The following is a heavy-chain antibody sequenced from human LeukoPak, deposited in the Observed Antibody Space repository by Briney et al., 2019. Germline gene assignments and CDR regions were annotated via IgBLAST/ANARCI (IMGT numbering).Heavy chain of an antibody. CDR1: GYTFTSYG. CDR2: ISGYNANT. CDR3: ATEYYYDSSGPTPLDY. D-gene: IGHD3-22*01. V-gene: IGHV1-18*01. Sequence: ASVKVSCKTSGYTFTSYGISWVRQAPGQGLEWMGWISGYNANTNYGQKFQGRVTMTEDTSTDTAYMELSSLRSEDTAVYYCATEYYYDSSGPTPLDYWGQGTLVTVSS. J-gene: IGHJ4*02.